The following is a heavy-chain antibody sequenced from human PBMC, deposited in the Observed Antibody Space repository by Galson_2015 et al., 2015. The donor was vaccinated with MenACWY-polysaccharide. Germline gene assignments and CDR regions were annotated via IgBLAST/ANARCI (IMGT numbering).Heavy chain of an antibody. V-gene: IGHV3-48*02. J-gene: IGHJ4*02. CDR2: IRGPSDII. CDR3: ARDSGRTGSRDY. CDR1: GFSFSSYN. Sequence: SLRLSCAASGFSFSSYNMDWVRQAPGKGLEWVSYIRGPSDIIYYADSVKGRFTISRDNAKNSLYLQMNSLRDKDTAGYYCARDSGRTGSRDYWGRGTLVTGS. D-gene: IGHD1-26*01.